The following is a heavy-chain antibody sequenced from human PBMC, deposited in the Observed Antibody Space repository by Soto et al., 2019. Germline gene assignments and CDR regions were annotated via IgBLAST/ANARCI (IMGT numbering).Heavy chain of an antibody. CDR2: IIPILGIA. J-gene: IGHJ4*02. CDR1: GGTFSSYT. CDR3: ASGADGDY. D-gene: IGHD3-10*01. V-gene: IGHV1-69*02. Sequence: SVKVSCKASGGTFSSYTISWVRQAPGQGLEWMGRIIPILGIANYAQKFQGRVTITADKSTSTAYMELRSLRSDDTAVYYCASGADGDYWGQGTLVTVSS.